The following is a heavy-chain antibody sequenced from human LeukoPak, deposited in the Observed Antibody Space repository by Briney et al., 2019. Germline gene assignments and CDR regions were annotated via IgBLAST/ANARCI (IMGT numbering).Heavy chain of an antibody. CDR3: ARASVVVVPAAPDY. V-gene: IGHV4-30-2*01. Sequence: PSETLSLTCTVSGGSISSGGYYWSWIRQPPGKGLEWIGYIYHSGSTYYNPSLKSRVTISVDRSKNQFSLKLSSVTAADTAVYYCARASVVVVPAAPDYWGQGTLVTVSS. CDR2: IYHSGST. D-gene: IGHD2-2*01. CDR1: GGSISSGGYY. J-gene: IGHJ4*02.